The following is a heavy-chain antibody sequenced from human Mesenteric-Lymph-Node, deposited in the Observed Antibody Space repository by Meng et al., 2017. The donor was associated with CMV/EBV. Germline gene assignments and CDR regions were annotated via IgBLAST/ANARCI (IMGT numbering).Heavy chain of an antibody. Sequence: GESLKISCAASGYTVSRNYMSWVRQAPGKGLEWVSIIYSGGETYFADSMKGRFTISRDDSRNTVDLQMNSLRVEDTAVYYCAMSTVVNVGGYWGRGTLVTVSS. CDR2: IYSGGET. CDR1: GYTVSRNY. J-gene: IGHJ4*02. V-gene: IGHV3-66*02. CDR3: AMSTVVNVGGY. D-gene: IGHD4-23*01.